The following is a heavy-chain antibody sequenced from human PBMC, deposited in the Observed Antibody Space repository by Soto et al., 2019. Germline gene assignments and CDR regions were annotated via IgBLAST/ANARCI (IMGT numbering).Heavy chain of an antibody. V-gene: IGHV3-23*01. J-gene: IGHJ4*02. CDR1: GFTFSSYA. Sequence: GGSLRLSCAASGFTFSSYAISWVRQAPGKGLEWVSTISGSGGCTYYADSMKGRFTISRDNSKNTLYLQMYSLRVEDTAVYYCARESDHWGQGTLVTVSS. CDR2: ISGSGGCT. CDR3: ARESDH.